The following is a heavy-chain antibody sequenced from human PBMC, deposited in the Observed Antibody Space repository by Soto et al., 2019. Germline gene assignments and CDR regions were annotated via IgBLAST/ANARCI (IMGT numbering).Heavy chain of an antibody. Sequence: GASVKVSCKASGGTFSSYAISWVRQAPGQGLEWMGGIIPIFGTANYAQKFQGRVTITADESTSTAYMELSSLRSEDTAVYYCAMTTDRTYSSTLGVGYYYGMDVWGQGTTVTVSS. D-gene: IGHD6-13*01. CDR2: IIPIFGTA. V-gene: IGHV1-69*13. J-gene: IGHJ6*02. CDR3: AMTTDRTYSSTLGVGYYYGMDV. CDR1: GGTFSSYA.